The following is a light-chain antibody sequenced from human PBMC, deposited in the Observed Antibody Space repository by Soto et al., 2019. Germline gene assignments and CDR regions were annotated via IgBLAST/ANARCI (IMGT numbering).Light chain of an antibody. J-gene: IGLJ1*01. Sequence: QSALTQPPSVSGSPGQSVTISCTGTSSDVGGYNRVSWYRQPPGTAPKLMIYEVSSRPSGVPDRFSGSKSGNTASLTISGLQAEDEADYYCSSYTNSITYVCGTGTKLTVL. CDR2: EVS. CDR1: SSDVGGYNR. CDR3: SSYTNSITYV. V-gene: IGLV2-18*02.